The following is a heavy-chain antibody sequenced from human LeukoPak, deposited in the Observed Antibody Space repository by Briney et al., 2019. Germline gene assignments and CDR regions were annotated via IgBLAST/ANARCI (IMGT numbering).Heavy chain of an antibody. Sequence: ASVKVSCKASGYTFTSYAMHWVRQAPGQRLEWMGWINAGNGNTKYSQKFQGRVTITRDTSASTAYMELSSLRSEGTAVYYCASSDCSGGSCYSTFDYWGQGTLVTVSS. D-gene: IGHD2-15*01. J-gene: IGHJ4*02. CDR2: INAGNGNT. V-gene: IGHV1-3*01. CDR1: GYTFTSYA. CDR3: ASSDCSGGSCYSTFDY.